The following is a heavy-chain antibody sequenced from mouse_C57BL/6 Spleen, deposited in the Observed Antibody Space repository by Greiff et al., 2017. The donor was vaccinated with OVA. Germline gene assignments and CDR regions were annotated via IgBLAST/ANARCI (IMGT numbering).Heavy chain of an antibody. Sequence: DVQLQESGGGLVKPGGSLKLSCAASGFTFSDYGMHWVRQAPEKGLEWVAYISSGSSTIYYADTVKGRFTISRDNAKNTLFLQMTSLRSEDTAMYYCARLGGYDEAMDYWGQGTSVTVSS. CDR1: GFTFSDYG. CDR2: ISSGSSTI. J-gene: IGHJ4*01. V-gene: IGHV5-17*01. D-gene: IGHD2-2*01. CDR3: ARLGGYDEAMDY.